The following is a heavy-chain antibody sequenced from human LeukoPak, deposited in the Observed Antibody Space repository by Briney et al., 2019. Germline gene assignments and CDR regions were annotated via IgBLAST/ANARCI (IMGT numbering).Heavy chain of an antibody. V-gene: IGHV1-2*02. CDR2: INPNSGGT. CDR1: GYTFTGYY. D-gene: IGHD6-13*01. J-gene: IGHJ5*02. CDR3: ARSKSSNLNWFDP. Sequence: ASVKVSCKASGYTFTGYYMHWVRQAPGQGLEWMGWINPNSGGTNYAQKFQGRVTMTRDTSISTAYMEPSRLRSDDTAVYYCARSKSSNLNWFDPWGQGTLVTVSS.